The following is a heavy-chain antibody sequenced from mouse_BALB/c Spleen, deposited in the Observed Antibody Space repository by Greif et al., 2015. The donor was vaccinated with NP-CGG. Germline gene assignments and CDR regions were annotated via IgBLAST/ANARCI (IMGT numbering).Heavy chain of an antibody. Sequence: DVMLVESGGDLVKPGGSLKLSCAASGFTFSSYGMSWVRQTPDKRLEWVATISSGGSYTYYPDSVKGRFTISRDNAKNPLYLQMSSLKSEDTAMYYCARLGDYWGQGTTLTVSS. J-gene: IGHJ2*01. V-gene: IGHV5-6*02. CDR2: ISSGGSYT. CDR1: GFTFSSYG. CDR3: ARLGDY. D-gene: IGHD4-1*01.